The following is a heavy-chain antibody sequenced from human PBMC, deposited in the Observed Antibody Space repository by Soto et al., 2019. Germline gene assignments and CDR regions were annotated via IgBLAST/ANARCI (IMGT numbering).Heavy chain of an antibody. CDR3: AKEGRYSSSRGYFDY. D-gene: IGHD6-13*01. CDR1: GFTFSSYG. J-gene: IGHJ4*02. Sequence: VGSLRLSCAASGFTFSSYGMSWVRQAPGKGLEWVSGISGSGGSTYYADSVKGRFTISRDNPKNTLYLQMNSLRAEDTAVYYCAKEGRYSSSRGYFDYWGQGTLVTVSS. CDR2: ISGSGGST. V-gene: IGHV3-23*01.